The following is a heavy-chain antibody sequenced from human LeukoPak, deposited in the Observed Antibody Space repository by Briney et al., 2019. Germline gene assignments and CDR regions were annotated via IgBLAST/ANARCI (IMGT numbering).Heavy chain of an antibody. D-gene: IGHD3-3*01. Sequence: SETLSLTCAVYGGSFSGYYWSWIRQPPGKGLEWIGEINHSGSTNYNPSLKSRVTISVDTSKNQFSLKLGSVTAADTAVYYCARRAIFGVVIISYNWFDPWGQGTLVTVSS. V-gene: IGHV4-34*01. CDR2: INHSGST. CDR3: ARRAIFGVVIISYNWFDP. J-gene: IGHJ5*02. CDR1: GGSFSGYY.